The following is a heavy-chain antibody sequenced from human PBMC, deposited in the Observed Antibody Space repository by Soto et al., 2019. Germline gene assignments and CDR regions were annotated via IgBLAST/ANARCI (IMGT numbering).Heavy chain of an antibody. CDR2: VYYTETT. D-gene: IGHD3-10*02. Sequence: SETLSLTCSLSGGSINSSDHFWGWIRQTPGKGLEWIGSVYYTETTYYNPSLKSPVTISVETSRNTFSLKVNSVTAADTGIYYCARQRVLSTNMFITSFDPWGQGTQVTVPS. J-gene: IGHJ5*02. V-gene: IGHV4-39*01. CDR3: ARQRVLSTNMFITSFDP. CDR1: GGSINSSDHF.